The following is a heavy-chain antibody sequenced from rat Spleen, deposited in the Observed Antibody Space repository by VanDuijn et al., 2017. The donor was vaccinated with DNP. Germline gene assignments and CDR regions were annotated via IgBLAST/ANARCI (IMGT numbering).Heavy chain of an antibody. CDR3: ARQGY. CDR2: ISYSGTT. CDR1: GYSITGNY. V-gene: IGHV3-1*01. Sequence: EVQLQESGPGLVKPSQSLSLTCSVTGYSITGNYWGWIRKFPGNEMEWMAYISYSGTTGYNPSLRGRISISRDTSKNQFFLQLNSVTTEDTATYYCARQGYWGQGVMVTVSS. J-gene: IGHJ2*01.